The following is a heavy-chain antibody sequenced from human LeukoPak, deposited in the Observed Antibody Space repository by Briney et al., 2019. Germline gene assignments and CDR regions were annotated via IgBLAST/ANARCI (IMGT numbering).Heavy chain of an antibody. Sequence: GASVKVSCKASGYTFTSYGINWVRQATGQGLEWMGWMNPNSGNTGYAQKFQGRVTITRNTSISTAYMELSSLRSEDTAVYYCARAKRTRSPRVFDYWGQGTLVTVSS. D-gene: IGHD2-2*01. CDR1: GYTFTSYG. CDR3: ARAKRTRSPRVFDY. CDR2: MNPNSGNT. V-gene: IGHV1-8*03. J-gene: IGHJ4*02.